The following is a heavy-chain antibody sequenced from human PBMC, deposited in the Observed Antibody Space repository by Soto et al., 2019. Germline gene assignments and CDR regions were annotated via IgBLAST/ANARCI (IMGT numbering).Heavy chain of an antibody. J-gene: IGHJ5*02. D-gene: IGHD3-16*01. CDR3: ARDRGRASWIDP. V-gene: IGHV4-59*01. Sequence: QVQLQESGPGLVKPSETLSLTCTVSGGSITSYYWSWIRQPPGKGLEWVGYIFYSGNTYYNPSLKSRVTISVDTSKKHFSLKLSSVTAADTAVYYCARDRGRASWIDPWGQGTLVTVSS. CDR2: IFYSGNT. CDR1: GGSITSYY.